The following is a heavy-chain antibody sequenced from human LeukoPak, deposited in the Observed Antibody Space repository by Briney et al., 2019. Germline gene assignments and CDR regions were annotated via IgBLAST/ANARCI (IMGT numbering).Heavy chain of an antibody. V-gene: IGHV4-59*08. D-gene: IGHD3-3*01. Sequence: PSETLSLTCTVSGGSISPYYWSWIRQPPGKGLEWIGYIYYSGSTNYNPSLKSRVTISVDTSKNQFSLKLSSVTAADTAVYYCARLRRFYCFDYWGQGTLVTVSS. CDR2: IYYSGST. CDR1: GGSISPYY. J-gene: IGHJ4*02. CDR3: ARLRRFYCFDY.